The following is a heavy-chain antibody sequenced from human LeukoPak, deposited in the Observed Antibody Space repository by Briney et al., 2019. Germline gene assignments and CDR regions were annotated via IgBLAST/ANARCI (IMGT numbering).Heavy chain of an antibody. V-gene: IGHV3-74*01. D-gene: IGHD4-17*01. J-gene: IGHJ4*02. CDR1: GFTFSNYW. CDR3: AKVGTLAVTTEPYFDY. CDR2: IKSDGSIT. Sequence: GGSLRLSCAASGFTFSNYWMHWVRQVPGKGLVWVSRIKSDGSITNYADSVEGRFTISRDNAKNALYLQMNSLRAEDTAVYYCAKVGTLAVTTEPYFDYWGQGTLVTVSS.